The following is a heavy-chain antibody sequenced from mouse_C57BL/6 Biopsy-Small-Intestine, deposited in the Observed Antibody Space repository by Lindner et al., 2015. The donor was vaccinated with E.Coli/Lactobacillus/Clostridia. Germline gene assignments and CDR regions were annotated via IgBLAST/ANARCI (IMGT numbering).Heavy chain of an antibody. CDR3: ARSGNYYGSSYDY. J-gene: IGHJ2*01. D-gene: IGHD1-1*01. CDR1: GYTFTSYT. CDR2: INPSSDYS. V-gene: IGHV1-4*01. Sequence: VQLQESGAELARPGASVKMSCKASGYTFTSYTMHWVKQRPGQGLEWIGYINPSSDYSKYNQKFKDKATLTADKSSSTAYMQLSSLTSEDSAVYYCARSGNYYGSSYDYWGQGTTLTVSS.